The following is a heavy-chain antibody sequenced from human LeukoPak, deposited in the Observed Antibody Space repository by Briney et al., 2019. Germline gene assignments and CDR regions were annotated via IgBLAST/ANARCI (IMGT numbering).Heavy chain of an antibody. V-gene: IGHV3-7*03. CDR3: ARSLPYGTTWYGRSDF. CDR1: GFPFNAYW. CDR2: IRQDGDTK. Sequence: GSLRLSCAASGFPFNAYWMTWVRQAPGKGLEWVANIRQDGDTKYYVDSVKGRFTISRDNAMNSLYLQMNSLRAEDTAIYYCARSLPYGTTWYGRSDFWGQGTLVTVSS. J-gene: IGHJ4*02. D-gene: IGHD6-13*01.